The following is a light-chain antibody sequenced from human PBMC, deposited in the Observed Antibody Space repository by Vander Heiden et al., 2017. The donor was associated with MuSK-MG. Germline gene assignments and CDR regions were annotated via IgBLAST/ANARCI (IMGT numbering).Light chain of an antibody. CDR2: WTS. CDR1: QSVLYSPNNKNY. J-gene: IGKJ1*01. Sequence: DIVMTQSPDSLAVPLGERATINCKSSQSVLYSPNNKNYLGWYQQKEGQPPKLLIYWTSIRESGVPERFRGSRSGTPFTLTITSLQAEAVAVSYCHQYHSGPWTFGQGTKVEIK. CDR3: HQYHSGPWT. V-gene: IGKV4-1*01.